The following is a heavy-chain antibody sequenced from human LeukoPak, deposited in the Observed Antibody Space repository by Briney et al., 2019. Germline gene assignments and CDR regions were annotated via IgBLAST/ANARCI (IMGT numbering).Heavy chain of an antibody. CDR3: ASYRYSSGYPN. Sequence: SGTLSLTCTVSGGSISSYYWSWIRQPAGKGLEWTGRIYTSGSTNYNPSLKSRVTMSVDTSKNQFSLKLSSVTAADTAVYYCASYRYSSGYPNWGQGTLVTVSS. J-gene: IGHJ4*02. CDR1: GGSISSYY. CDR2: IYTSGST. V-gene: IGHV4-4*07. D-gene: IGHD3-22*01.